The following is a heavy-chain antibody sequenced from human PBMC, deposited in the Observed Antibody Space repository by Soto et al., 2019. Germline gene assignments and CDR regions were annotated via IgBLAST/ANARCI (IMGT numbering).Heavy chain of an antibody. Sequence: GGSLRLSCAASGFTFSSYSMNWVRQAPGKGLEWVSSISSSSSYIYYADSVKGRFTISRDNAKNSLYLQMNSLRAEDTAVYYCARGRTGTDALYYYYYYYMDVWGKGTTVTVSS. V-gene: IGHV3-21*01. J-gene: IGHJ6*03. CDR2: ISSSSSYI. CDR1: GFTFSSYS. D-gene: IGHD1-1*01. CDR3: ARGRTGTDALYYYYYYYMDV.